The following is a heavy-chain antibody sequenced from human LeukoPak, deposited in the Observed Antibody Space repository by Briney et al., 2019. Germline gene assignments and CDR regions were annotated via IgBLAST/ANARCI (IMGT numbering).Heavy chain of an antibody. CDR3: ARQLPTAAADTRGYFDY. CDR2: LYYGENS. CDR1: GGSISIISSSTYY. Sequence: KPSETLSLTCTVSGGSISIISSSTYYWGWIRQAPGKGLEWIGSLYYGENSHYNPSLKSRATLSVDTSNNQFSLKLTSVTAADAAVYSCARQLPTAAADTRGYFDYWGQGTVVTVSS. J-gene: IGHJ4*02. V-gene: IGHV4-39*01. D-gene: IGHD6-25*01.